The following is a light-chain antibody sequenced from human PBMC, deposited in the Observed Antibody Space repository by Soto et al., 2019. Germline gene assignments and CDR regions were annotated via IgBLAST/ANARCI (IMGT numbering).Light chain of an antibody. V-gene: IGLV2-11*01. CDR3: CSYAGSYTWV. Sequence: QSALTQPRSVSGSPGQSVTISCTGTSSDVGNYNYVSWYQQHPGKAPKVMIYDVNKWPSGVPDRFSGSKSGNTASLTISGLQAEDEADHYCCSYAGSYTWVFGGGTKLTVL. J-gene: IGLJ3*02. CDR2: DVN. CDR1: SSDVGNYNY.